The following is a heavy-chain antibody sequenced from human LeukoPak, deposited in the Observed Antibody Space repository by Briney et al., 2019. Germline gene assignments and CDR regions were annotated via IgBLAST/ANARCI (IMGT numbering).Heavy chain of an antibody. D-gene: IGHD4-23*01. CDR2: INHSGST. CDR3: ARGDYGGNSGAFDI. J-gene: IGHJ3*02. Sequence: SETLSLTCTVSGGSISGYYWSWIRQPPGKGLEWIGEINHSGSTYYNPSLKSRVTISVDTSKNQFSLKLSSVTAADTAVYYCARGDYGGNSGAFDIWGQGTMVTVSS. CDR1: GGSISGYY. V-gene: IGHV4-34*01.